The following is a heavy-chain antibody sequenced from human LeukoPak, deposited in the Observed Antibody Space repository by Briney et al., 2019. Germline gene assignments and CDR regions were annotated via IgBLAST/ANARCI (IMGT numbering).Heavy chain of an antibody. CDR1: GGTFSSYA. V-gene: IGHV1-69*05. Sequence: SVKVSCKASGGTFSSYAISWVRQAPGQWLEWMGRIIPIFGTANYAQKFQGRVTITTDESTSTAYMELSSLRSEDTAVYYCAVHGAGTTTFDIWGQGTMVTVSS. J-gene: IGHJ3*02. D-gene: IGHD1-7*01. CDR3: AVHGAGTTTFDI. CDR2: IIPIFGTA.